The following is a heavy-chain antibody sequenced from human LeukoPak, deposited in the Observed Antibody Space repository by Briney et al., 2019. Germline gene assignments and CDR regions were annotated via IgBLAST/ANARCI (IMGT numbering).Heavy chain of an antibody. J-gene: IGHJ4*02. CDR3: AKRGVVIRVILVGFHKEAYYFDS. D-gene: IGHD3-22*01. CDR1: GITLSNYA. CDR2: ISGSGGGT. Sequence: PGGSLRLSCAVSGITLSNYAMSWVRQAPGKGLEWVAGISGSGGGTHYADSVKGRFTISRDNPKNTLYLQMNNLRAGGTAVYFCAKRGVVIRVILVGFHKEAYYFDSWGQGALVTVSS. V-gene: IGHV3-23*01.